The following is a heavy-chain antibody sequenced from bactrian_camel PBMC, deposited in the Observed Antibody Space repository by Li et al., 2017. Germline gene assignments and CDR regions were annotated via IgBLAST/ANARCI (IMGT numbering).Heavy chain of an antibody. J-gene: IGHJ4*01. D-gene: IGHD1*01. CDR2: TRSDGRP. V-gene: IGHV3S55*01. CDR1: KFAFDMFE. Sequence: HVQLVESGGDSVQAGGSLRLSCTSSKFAFDMFELNWYRQTPGNSCDLVATTRSDGRPYYADAVKGRFTISRDNAENTIGLQMNSLKPEDTAMYYCAAWRANMYGCSDEHFLRNPDFATKGQGTQVTVS.